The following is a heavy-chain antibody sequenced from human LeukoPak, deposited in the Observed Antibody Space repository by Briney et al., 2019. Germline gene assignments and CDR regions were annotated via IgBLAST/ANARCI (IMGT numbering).Heavy chain of an antibody. J-gene: IGHJ5*02. D-gene: IGHD5-18*01. CDR2: INHSGNT. V-gene: IGHV4-34*01. CDR3: ARGRYSYGSYNWFDP. Sequence: TSETLSLTCAVYGGSLRGYFWSWIRQSPGKGLEWIGEINHSGNTNYNPSHKSRVSITVDTSKNQFSLKLSSVTAADTAVYYCARGRYSYGSYNWFDPWGQGTLVTVSS. CDR1: GGSLRGYF.